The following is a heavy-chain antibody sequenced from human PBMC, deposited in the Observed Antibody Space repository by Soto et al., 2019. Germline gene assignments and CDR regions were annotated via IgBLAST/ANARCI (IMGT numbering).Heavy chain of an antibody. CDR2: ISTTSGNT. CDR1: GYTFSSYS. CDR3: ARDNGYYDF. V-gene: IGHV1-18*01. D-gene: IGHD2-8*01. Sequence: QIQMVQSGAEVKQPGASVKISCKTSGYTFSSYSINWVRQAPGRGLEWMSWISTTSGNTHYAERVQGRVTVTLDKSARTAFMEMWGLKSDDTAVYFCARDNGYYDFWGQGTLVTVSS. J-gene: IGHJ4*02.